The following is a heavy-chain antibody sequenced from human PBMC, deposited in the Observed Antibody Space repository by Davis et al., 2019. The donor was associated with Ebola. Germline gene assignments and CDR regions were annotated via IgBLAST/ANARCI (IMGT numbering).Heavy chain of an antibody. CDR3: ARDRYCLYWWCTPHSGMDV. CDR2: IKQDGSEK. J-gene: IGHJ6*02. Sequence: GESLKISCAASGFTFSSYWMSWVRQAPGKGLEWVANIKQDGSEKYYVDSVKGRFTISRDNAKNSLYLQMNSLRAEDTAVYYCARDRYCLYWWCTPHSGMDVWGQGTTVTVSS. V-gene: IGHV3-7*01. CDR1: GFTFSSYW. D-gene: IGHD2-8*02.